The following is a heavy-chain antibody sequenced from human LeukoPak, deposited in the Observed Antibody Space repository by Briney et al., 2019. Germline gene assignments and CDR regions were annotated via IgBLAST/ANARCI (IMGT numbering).Heavy chain of an antibody. CDR1: GFTFTNYA. Sequence: GGSLRLSCAASGFTFTNYAMTWVRQAPGKGLEWVSVIGASGADTYYSDSVKGRFTASRDNSQNTLFLHMSSLRAEETAVYFCARRPRDTSGYYLGAFHDWGQGTTVTVSS. V-gene: IGHV3-23*01. D-gene: IGHD3-22*01. CDR3: ARRPRDTSGYYLGAFHD. CDR2: IGASGADT. J-gene: IGHJ3*01.